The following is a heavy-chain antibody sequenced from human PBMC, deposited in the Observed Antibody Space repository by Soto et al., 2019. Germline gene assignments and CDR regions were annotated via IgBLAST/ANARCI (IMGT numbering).Heavy chain of an antibody. D-gene: IGHD6-19*01. J-gene: IGHJ4*02. V-gene: IGHV3-23*01. Sequence: GGSLRLSCAASGFTFSSYAMTWVRQAPGKGLEWVSAISGSGGSTYSADSVKGRFTISRDNSENTLYLQMNSLRAEDTAVYYCAKAVSSGWYYFDYWGQGALVTVSS. CDR2: ISGSGGST. CDR1: GFTFSSYA. CDR3: AKAVSSGWYYFDY.